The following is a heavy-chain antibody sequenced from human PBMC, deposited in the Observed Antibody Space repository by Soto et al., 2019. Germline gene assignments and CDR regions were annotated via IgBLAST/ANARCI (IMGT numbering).Heavy chain of an antibody. J-gene: IGHJ5*02. CDR1: GFTFSSYS. Sequence: GSLRLSCAASGFTFSSYSMNWVRQAPGKGLEWVSSISSSSSYIYYADSVKGRFTISRDNAKNSLYLQMNSLRAGDTAVYYCARLRPVRNQMSIAARPNPGGWFDPWGQGTLVTVSS. V-gene: IGHV3-21*01. CDR3: ARLRPVRNQMSIAARPNPGGWFDP. CDR2: ISSSSSYI. D-gene: IGHD6-6*01.